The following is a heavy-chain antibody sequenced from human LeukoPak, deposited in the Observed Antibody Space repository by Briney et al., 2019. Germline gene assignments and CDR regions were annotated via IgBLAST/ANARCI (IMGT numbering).Heavy chain of an antibody. D-gene: IGHD3-22*01. V-gene: IGHV1-2*02. Sequence: GASVKVSCKASGYTFTGYYLHWVRLAPGQGLDWMGWINPKSGDANYAQKLQGRVTMTTDTSTSTAYMELRSLRSDDTAVYYCARGGRYYYDSSGYYYDEAPYDDYWGQGTLVTVSS. CDR1: GYTFTGYY. J-gene: IGHJ4*02. CDR2: INPKSGDA. CDR3: ARGGRYYYDSSGYYYDEAPYDDY.